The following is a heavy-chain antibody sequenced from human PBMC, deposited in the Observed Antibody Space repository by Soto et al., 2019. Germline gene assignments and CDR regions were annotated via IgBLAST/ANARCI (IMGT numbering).Heavy chain of an antibody. V-gene: IGHV3-30*18. D-gene: IGHD1-26*01. CDR2: ISYDGSNK. CDR3: AKDLLGGWQLLYSAFAY. J-gene: IGHJ4*02. CDR1: GFTFSSYG. Sequence: AGGSLRLSCAASGFTFSSYGMHWVRQAPGKGLEWVAVISYDGSNKYYADSVKGRFTISRDNSKNTLYLQMNSLRAEDTAVYYCAKDLLGGWQLLYSAFAYWGQGTLVPVSS.